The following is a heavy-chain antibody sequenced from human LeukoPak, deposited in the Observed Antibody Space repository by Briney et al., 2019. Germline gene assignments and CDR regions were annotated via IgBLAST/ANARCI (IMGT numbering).Heavy chain of an antibody. V-gene: IGHV1-2*02. Sequence: ASVKVSCKASGYTFTNYGISWVRQAPGQGLEWMGWINPNSGGTDYAQKFQGRVTMTRDTSISTAYMVLNNLRSDDTAVYYCARDHYWGQGTPVTVSS. CDR1: GYTFTNYG. CDR2: INPNSGGT. CDR3: ARDHY. J-gene: IGHJ4*02.